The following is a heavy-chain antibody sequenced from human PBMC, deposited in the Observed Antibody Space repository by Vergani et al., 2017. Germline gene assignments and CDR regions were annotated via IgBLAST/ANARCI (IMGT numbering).Heavy chain of an antibody. CDR3: ARFYCRGMSCAGTDYCSHIDV. CDR1: GYSFSRNW. CDR2: IYPGNSET. D-gene: IGHD6-13*01. J-gene: IGHJ6*03. V-gene: IGHV5-51*03. Sequence: EVQLEQSGAAVKKPGESLEISCKGSGYSFSRNWIAWVRERPGQGLEWMGMIYPGNSETRNNPSFRGQVTMSVDKSISTAYLQWSSLKASDSAMYYCARFYCRGMSCAGTDYCSHIDVWGKGTTVTVS.